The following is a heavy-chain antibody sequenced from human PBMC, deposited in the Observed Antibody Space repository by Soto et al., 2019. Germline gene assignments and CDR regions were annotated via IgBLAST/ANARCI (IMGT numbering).Heavy chain of an antibody. Sequence: HPGGSLRLSCAASGFTFDDYAMHWVRQAPGKGLEWVSLISWDGGSTYYADSVKGRFTISRDNSKNSLYLQMNSLRAEDTALYYCAKDIPSRGTFSIAARNKRSPYYYGMDVWGQGTTVTVSS. CDR2: ISWDGGST. CDR3: AKDIPSRGTFSIAARNKRSPYYYGMDV. J-gene: IGHJ6*02. CDR1: GFTFDDYA. D-gene: IGHD6-6*01. V-gene: IGHV3-43D*04.